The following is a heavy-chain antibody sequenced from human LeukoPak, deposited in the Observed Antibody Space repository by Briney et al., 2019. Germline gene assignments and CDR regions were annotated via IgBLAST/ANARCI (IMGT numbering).Heavy chain of an antibody. CDR2: IIPIFGTA. CDR1: GGTFSSHA. D-gene: IGHD3-22*01. V-gene: IGHV1-69*13. Sequence: ASVKVSCKASGGTFSSHAISWVRQAPGQGLEWMGGIIPIFGTANYAQKFQGRVTITADESTSTAYMELSSLRSEDTAVYYCASASIAARYYYDSSGYSPFDYWGQGTLVTVSS. J-gene: IGHJ4*02. CDR3: ASASIAARYYYDSSGYSPFDY.